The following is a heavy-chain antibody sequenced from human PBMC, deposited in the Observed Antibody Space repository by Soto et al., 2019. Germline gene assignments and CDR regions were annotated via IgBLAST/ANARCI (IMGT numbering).Heavy chain of an antibody. V-gene: IGHV3-23*01. CDR1: GFTFSSYS. D-gene: IGHD6-19*01. Sequence: PGGSLRLSGAASGFTFSSYSISWVRQAPWKGLEWVSAISGSGVSTYYADSVKGRFTISRDNSKNTLYLQMNSLRAEETAVYYCAKSVAAAGDYCGQGTLVAVCS. CDR3: AKSVAAAGDY. CDR2: ISGSGVST. J-gene: IGHJ4*02.